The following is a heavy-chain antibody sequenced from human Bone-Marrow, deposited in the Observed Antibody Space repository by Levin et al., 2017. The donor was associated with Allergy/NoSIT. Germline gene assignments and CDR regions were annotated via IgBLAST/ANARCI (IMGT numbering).Heavy chain of an antibody. Sequence: PGGSLRLSCAASGFTFSSYGMHWVRQAPGKGLEWVAVISYDGSNKYYADSVKGRFTISRDNSKNTLYLQMNSLRAEDTAVYYCAKDLNLEDYDSSGYYSWGQGTLVTVSS. CDR2: ISYDGSNK. D-gene: IGHD3-22*01. J-gene: IGHJ5*02. V-gene: IGHV3-30*18. CDR1: GFTFSSYG. CDR3: AKDLNLEDYDSSGYYS.